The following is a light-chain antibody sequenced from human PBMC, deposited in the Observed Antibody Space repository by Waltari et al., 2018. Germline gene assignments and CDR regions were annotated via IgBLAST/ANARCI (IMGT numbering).Light chain of an antibody. CDR1: KSHLRATLYNTGAGYE. J-gene: IGLJ3*02. Sequence: QSVLTQPPSVSGAPGQRVPISCPGSKSHLRATLYNTGAGYEGHWYQQLPGADPKLLIYRNNNRPSGVPDRFSGSKSGTSASLAIAGLQPEDEADYFCQAWGTGLIGVFGGGTKLTVL. CDR2: RNN. CDR3: QAWGTGLIGV. V-gene: IGLV1-40*01.